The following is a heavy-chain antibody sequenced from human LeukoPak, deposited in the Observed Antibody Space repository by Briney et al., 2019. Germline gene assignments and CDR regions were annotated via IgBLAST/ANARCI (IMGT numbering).Heavy chain of an antibody. V-gene: IGHV3-23*01. CDR1: GFTFSNYA. CDR2: IKSSGDST. D-gene: IGHD2-8*01. J-gene: IGHJ4*02. Sequence: PGGSLRLSCAASGFTFSNYAMSWVRQAPGKGLEWVSTIKSSGDSTFYADSVKGRFTISRDNSKNTLYLQMNSLRAEDTALYYCAHGGFGTSSLCRLIEYWGQGTLVTVSS. CDR3: AHGGFGTSSLCRLIEY.